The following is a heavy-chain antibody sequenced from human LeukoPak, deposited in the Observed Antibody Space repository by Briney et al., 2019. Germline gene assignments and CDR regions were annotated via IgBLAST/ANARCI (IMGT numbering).Heavy chain of an antibody. J-gene: IGHJ4*02. D-gene: IGHD5-18*01. CDR3: ARDSRGYSYGPPFDY. CDR2: IYHSGST. V-gene: IGHV4-30-2*01. Sequence: PSETLSLTCAVSGGSISSGGYSWSWIRQPPGKGLEWIGYIYHSGSTYYNPSLKSRVTISVDRSKNQFSLKLSSVTAADTAVYYCARDSRGYSYGPPFDYWGQGTLVTVSS. CDR1: GGSISSGGYS.